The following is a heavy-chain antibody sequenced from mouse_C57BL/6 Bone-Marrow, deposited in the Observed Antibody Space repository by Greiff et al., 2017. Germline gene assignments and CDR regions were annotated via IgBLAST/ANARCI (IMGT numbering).Heavy chain of an antibody. CDR2: IDPETGGT. J-gene: IGHJ2*01. CDR3: TRPYDGYYWNYFDY. CDR1: GSTSTDYE. Sequence: QVQLQQSGAELLRPGASVTLSCKASGSTSTDYEMHWVKQTPVHGLEWIGAIDPETGGTASNQKFKGKAILTADKSSSTAYMELRSLTSEDSAVYYCTRPYDGYYWNYFDYWGQGTTRPVSS. D-gene: IGHD2-3*01. V-gene: IGHV1-15*01.